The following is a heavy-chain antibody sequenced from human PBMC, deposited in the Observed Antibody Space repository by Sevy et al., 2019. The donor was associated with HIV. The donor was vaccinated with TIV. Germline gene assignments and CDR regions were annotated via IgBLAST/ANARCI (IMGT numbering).Heavy chain of an antibody. Sequence: GGSLRLSCAASGFTFSSYSMNWVRQAPGKGLEWVSYISSSSSTIYYADSVKGRFTISRDNAKNSLYLQMNSLRDEDTAVYYCARGLGGSCYALDAFDIWGQGTMVTVSS. V-gene: IGHV3-48*02. CDR2: ISSSSSTI. CDR1: GFTFSSYS. J-gene: IGHJ3*02. CDR3: ARGLGGSCYALDAFDI. D-gene: IGHD1-26*01.